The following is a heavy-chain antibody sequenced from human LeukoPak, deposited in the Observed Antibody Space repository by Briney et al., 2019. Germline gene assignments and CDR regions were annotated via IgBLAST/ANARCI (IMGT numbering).Heavy chain of an antibody. CDR2: INHSGST. CDR1: GGSLSGYY. V-gene: IGHV4-34*01. D-gene: IGHD6-13*01. CDR3: ARGRGSSWYRGAFDI. Sequence: SETLSLTCAVYGGSLSGYYWSWIRQPPGKGLEWIGEINHSGSTNYNPSLKSRVTISVDTSKNQFSLKLSSVTAADTAVYYCARGRGSSWYRGAFDIWGQGTMVTVSS. J-gene: IGHJ3*02.